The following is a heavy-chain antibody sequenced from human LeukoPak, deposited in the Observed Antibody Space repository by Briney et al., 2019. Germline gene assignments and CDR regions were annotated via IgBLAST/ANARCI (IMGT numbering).Heavy chain of an antibody. J-gene: IGHJ4*02. Sequence: SENLSLTCTVSGGSISSYDWSWIRPPPGKGLEWIGYIYYSGSTNYNPSLKSRVTISVDTSKNQFSLKLSSVTAADTAVYYCARQSDYGSGSYSYWGQGTLVTVSS. D-gene: IGHD3-10*01. CDR3: ARQSDYGSGSYSY. V-gene: IGHV4-59*08. CDR1: GGSISSYD. CDR2: IYYSGST.